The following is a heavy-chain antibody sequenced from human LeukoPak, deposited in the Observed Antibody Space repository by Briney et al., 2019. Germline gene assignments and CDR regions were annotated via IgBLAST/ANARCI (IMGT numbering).Heavy chain of an antibody. V-gene: IGHV3-72*01. J-gene: IGHJ6*03. D-gene: IGHD6-19*01. CDR2: TRNKANSYTT. Sequence: GGSLRLSCAASGFTFSSYGMHWARQAPGKGLEWVGRTRNKANSYTTEYAASVKGRFTISRDDSKNSLYLQMNSLKTEDTAVYYCARVVAVAGHYYYYYYMDVWGKGTTVTVSS. CDR1: GFTFSSYG. CDR3: ARVVAVAGHYYYYYYMDV.